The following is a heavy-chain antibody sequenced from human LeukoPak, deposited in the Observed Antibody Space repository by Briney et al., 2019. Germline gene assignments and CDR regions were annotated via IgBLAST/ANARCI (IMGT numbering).Heavy chain of an antibody. CDR1: GYSFTSYW. J-gene: IGHJ4*02. V-gene: IGHV5-51*01. CDR2: IYPGDSDT. D-gene: IGHD3-22*01. CDR3: ATIGPYHYDSSGYLVPPFDY. Sequence: GESLKISCKGSGYSFTSYWIGWVRQMPGKGLEWMGIIYPGDSDTRYSPSFQGQVTISADKSISTAYLQWSSLKASDTAMYYCATIGPYHYDSSGYLVPPFDYWGQGTLVTVSS.